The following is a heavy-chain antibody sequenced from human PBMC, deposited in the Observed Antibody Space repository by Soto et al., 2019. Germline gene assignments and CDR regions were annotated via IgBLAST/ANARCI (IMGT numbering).Heavy chain of an antibody. CDR1: GFTISDYY. V-gene: IGHV3-11*06. CDR3: ARAVDYVWGSYPDY. D-gene: IGHD3-16*02. Sequence: PGGSLRLSCAASGFTISDYYMSWIRQAPGKGLEWVSYISSSSSYTNYADSVKGRFTISRDNAKNSLYLQMNSLRAEDTAVYYCARAVDYVWGSYPDYWGQGTLVTVSS. J-gene: IGHJ4*02. CDR2: ISSSSSYT.